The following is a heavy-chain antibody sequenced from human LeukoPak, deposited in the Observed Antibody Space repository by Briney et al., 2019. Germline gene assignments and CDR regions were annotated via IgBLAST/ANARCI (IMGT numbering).Heavy chain of an antibody. J-gene: IGHJ4*02. V-gene: IGHV3-23*01. CDR3: AKDLIGRYPDYFDY. CDR1: GFTFSSYA. D-gene: IGHD1-26*01. CDR2: INTSGGST. Sequence: GGSLRHSCAASGFTFSSYAMTWVRQAPGKGLEWVSGINTSGGSTYYADSVKGRFTISRDNSKNTLYLQMNSLRAEDTAVYYCAKDLIGRYPDYFDYWGQGTLVTVSS.